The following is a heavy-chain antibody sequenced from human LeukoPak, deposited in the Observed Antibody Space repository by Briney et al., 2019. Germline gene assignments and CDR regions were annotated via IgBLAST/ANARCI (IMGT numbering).Heavy chain of an antibody. D-gene: IGHD6-13*01. J-gene: IGHJ6*02. CDR2: IGTADNT. CDR3: ARSGYYHYYGLDV. V-gene: IGHV3-13*04. CDR1: GFTFSSYD. Sequence: PGGSLRLSCVASGFTFSSYDLHWVRQTTGKGLEWVSAIGTADNTFYPDSVKGRFTISRDDAKNSLYLQMSNLRVGDTAVYYCARSGYYHYYGLDVWGQGTTVTVSS.